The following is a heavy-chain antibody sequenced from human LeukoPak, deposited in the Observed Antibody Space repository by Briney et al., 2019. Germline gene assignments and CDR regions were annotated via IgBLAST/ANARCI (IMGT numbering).Heavy chain of an antibody. J-gene: IGHJ4*02. Sequence: GGSLRLSCAASGFTFSSYWMHWVRQAPGKGLVWVSRINSDGSTTNYADSVKGRFTISRDNAKNTVYLQMNSLKTEDTAVYYCTRGYDSSGYYPYYFDYWGQGTLVTVSS. CDR2: INSDGSTT. V-gene: IGHV3-74*01. CDR1: GFTFSSYW. D-gene: IGHD3-22*01. CDR3: TRGYDSSGYYPYYFDY.